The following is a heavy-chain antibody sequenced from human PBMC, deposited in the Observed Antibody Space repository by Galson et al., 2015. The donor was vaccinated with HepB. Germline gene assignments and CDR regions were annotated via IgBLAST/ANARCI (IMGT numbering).Heavy chain of an antibody. D-gene: IGHD3-10*01. J-gene: IGHJ4*02. CDR2: ISSRATYI. Sequence: SLRLSCAASGFTFSTYTMSWVRQAPGTGLEWVSSISSRATYIYYADSVKGRFTISRDDAKNSLYLQMNSLRAEDTAVYYCARVFRGNDYWGQGTLVTVSS. CDR1: GFTFSTYT. V-gene: IGHV3-21*01. CDR3: ARVFRGNDY.